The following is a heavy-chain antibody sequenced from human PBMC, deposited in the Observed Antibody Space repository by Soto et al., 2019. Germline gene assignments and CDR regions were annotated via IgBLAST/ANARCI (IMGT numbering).Heavy chain of an antibody. CDR1: GYTCTSYY. V-gene: IGHV1-46*03. CDR3: ASRGINSHSYAFDI. CDR2: IDPSGGST. J-gene: IGHJ3*02. Sequence: QLQLVQAGAEVKKPVASVKGSCKASGYTCTSYYMHWVRQAPGQGVEWMGIIDPSGGSTSDAQKFQGSVIMTRDTSTITVYMALSSLRSEDTAVYYCASRGINSHSYAFDISGRGTMVIVAS. D-gene: IGHD1-26*01.